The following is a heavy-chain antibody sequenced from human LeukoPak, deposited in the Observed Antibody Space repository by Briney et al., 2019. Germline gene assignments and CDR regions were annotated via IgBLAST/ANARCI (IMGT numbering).Heavy chain of an antibody. CDR3: ARKSPFAFDI. V-gene: IGHV4-59*01. CDR1: GGSISSYY. CDR2: MYYSGST. Sequence: PSETLSLTCTVSGGSISSYYWSWIRQPPGKGLEWIGYMYYSGSTNYNPSLKSRVTISVDTSKNQFSLKLSSVTAADTAVYYCARKSPFAFDIWGQGKMVTVSS. J-gene: IGHJ3*02.